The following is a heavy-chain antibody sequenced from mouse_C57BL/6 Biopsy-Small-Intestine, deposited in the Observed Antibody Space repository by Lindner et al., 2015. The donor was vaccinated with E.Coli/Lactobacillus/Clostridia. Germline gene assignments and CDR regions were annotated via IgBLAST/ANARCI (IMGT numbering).Heavy chain of an antibody. CDR2: INPNSGGT. V-gene: IGHV1-4*01. CDR3: ARGYSSGWMAFWYFDF. J-gene: IGHJ1*01. D-gene: IGHD1-1*01. CDR1: GYNFIGNY. Sequence: SVKVSCKASGYNFIGNYIHWVRQAPGQGLEWMGWINPNSGGTKFAQEFQDRVTMTRDTSINTAYMDLNNLKSDDTAVYYCARGYSSGWMAFWYFDFWGRGTQVTVSS.